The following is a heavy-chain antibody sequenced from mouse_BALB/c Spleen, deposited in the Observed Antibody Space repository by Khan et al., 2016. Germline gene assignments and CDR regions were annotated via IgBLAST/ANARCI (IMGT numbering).Heavy chain of an antibody. CDR3: VRLEDK. Sequence: VQLQESGPGLVAPSQSLSITCTVSGFSLTSYGVHWVRQPPGKGLEWLGVIWAGGSTNYNSALMSRLSISKDNSKSQVFLKMNSLLTDDTAMYXCVRLEDKWGQGTTLTVSS. CDR1: GFSLTSYG. CDR2: IWAGGST. J-gene: IGHJ2*01. V-gene: IGHV2-9*02.